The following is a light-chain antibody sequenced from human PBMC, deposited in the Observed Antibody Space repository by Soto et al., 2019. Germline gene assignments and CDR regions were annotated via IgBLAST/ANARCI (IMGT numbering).Light chain of an antibody. V-gene: IGKV3-15*01. J-gene: IGKJ5*01. CDR1: QSVSSN. CDR3: QQYNIWPPIT. CDR2: GAS. Sequence: EIVMTQSPVTLSVSPGERATLSCRASQSVSSNLAWYQQKPGQAPRLLIYGASTRAAGVPARFSGSGSGTEFTLTITSLQSEDIALYYCQQYNIWPPITFGQGTRLEIK.